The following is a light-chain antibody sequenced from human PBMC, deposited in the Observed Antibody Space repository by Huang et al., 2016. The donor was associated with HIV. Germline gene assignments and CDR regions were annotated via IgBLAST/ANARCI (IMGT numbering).Light chain of an antibody. Sequence: DIQMTQFPSTLSASVGDRVTFSCRASQSINYYLAWYQKKPGRAPKLLIRKASTLESGVPSRFSGGGSGTEFNLTISSLHPDDFATYYCLQYDTYSRAFGQGTKVDVK. V-gene: IGKV1-5*03. CDR3: LQYDTYSRA. J-gene: IGKJ1*01. CDR1: QSINYY. CDR2: KAS.